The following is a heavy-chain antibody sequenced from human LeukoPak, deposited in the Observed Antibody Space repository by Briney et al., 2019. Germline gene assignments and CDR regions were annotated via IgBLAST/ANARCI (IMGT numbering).Heavy chain of an antibody. CDR1: GDSVSSSSAA. D-gene: IGHD5-18*01. V-gene: IGHV6-1*01. CDR3: AREGSEGYLFDY. J-gene: IGHJ4*02. CDR2: TYYRSKWYN. Sequence: PSQTLSLTCAISGDSVSSSSAAWSWIRQSPSRGLEWLGRTYYRSKWYNDPAVSVKSRITISPDTSKNQFSLQLNSMTPEDTAVYYCAREGSEGYLFDYWGQGTLVTVSS.